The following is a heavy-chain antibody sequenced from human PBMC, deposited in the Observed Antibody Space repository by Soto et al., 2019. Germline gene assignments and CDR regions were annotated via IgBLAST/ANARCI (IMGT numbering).Heavy chain of an antibody. CDR3: ARDCGDTAMVNNPGGPNWFDP. V-gene: IGHV1-69*12. J-gene: IGHJ5*02. CDR2: IIPIFGTA. Sequence: QVQLVQSGAEVKKPGSSVKVSCKASGGTFSSYAISWVRQAPGQGLEWMGGIIPIFGTANYAQKYQGRVTITADEFTSTAYMELSNLRSEDTGVYYCARDCGDTAMVNNPGGPNWFDPWGQGTLVTVSS. CDR1: GGTFSSYA. D-gene: IGHD5-18*01.